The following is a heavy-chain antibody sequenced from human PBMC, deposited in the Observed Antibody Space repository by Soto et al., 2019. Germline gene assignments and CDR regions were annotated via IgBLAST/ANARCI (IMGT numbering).Heavy chain of an antibody. CDR3: ARNYYDGSGLFY. J-gene: IGHJ4*02. D-gene: IGHD3-22*01. Sequence: SETLSLTCAVSGGSVSSSSFFWVWIRQPPGKGLEWIGSLCCSGITYYNPSLKSRVTISVDTSKNQFSLKLNSVTAADTAIYFCARNYYDGSGLFYWGQGTLVTVSS. V-gene: IGHV4-39*01. CDR2: LCCSGIT. CDR1: GGSVSSSSFF.